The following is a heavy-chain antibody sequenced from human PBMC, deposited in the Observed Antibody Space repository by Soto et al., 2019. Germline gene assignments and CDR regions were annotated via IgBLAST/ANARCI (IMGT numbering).Heavy chain of an antibody. CDR1: GGSISSSSYY. Sequence: QLQLQESGPGLVKPSETLSLTCTVSGGSISSSSYYWGWIRQPPGKGLEWIGSIYYSGSTYYNPSLKCRVTISVDTSKDQFSLKLSSVTAADTSVYYCARRITMARGGNPYDFWGQVTLVTVSS. J-gene: IGHJ4*02. CDR2: IYYSGST. V-gene: IGHV4-39*01. D-gene: IGHD3-10*01. CDR3: ARRITMARGGNPYDF.